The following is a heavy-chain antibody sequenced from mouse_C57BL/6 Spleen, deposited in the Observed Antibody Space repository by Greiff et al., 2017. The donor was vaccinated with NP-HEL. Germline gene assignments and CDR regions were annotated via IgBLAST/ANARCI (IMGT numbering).Heavy chain of an antibody. V-gene: IGHV1-82*01. CDR3: ASYYSNPYAMDY. CDR2: IYPGDGDT. D-gene: IGHD2-5*01. Sequence: VQLQQSGPELVKPGASVKISCKASGYAFSSSWMNWVKQRPGKGLEWIGRIYPGDGDTNYNGKFKGKATLTADKSSSTAYMQLSSLTSEDSAVYCCASYYSNPYAMDYWGQGTSVTVSS. J-gene: IGHJ4*01. CDR1: GYAFSSSW.